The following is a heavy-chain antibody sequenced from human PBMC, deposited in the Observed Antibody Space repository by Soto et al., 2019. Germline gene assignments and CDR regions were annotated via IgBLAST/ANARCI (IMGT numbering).Heavy chain of an antibody. Sequence: VSVGGVVQPGRSLRLSCAASGFTFRIYAMHWVRQAPGKGLECVAVISYDGSNKFYRDSVKGRFTISRDNSKNTLYLQINSLRYEDTAVYYCARGDREDIAVVVGARPGEYGVDVWGQGTTVTVSS. CDR3: ARGDREDIAVVVGARPGEYGVDV. CDR2: ISYDGSNK. D-gene: IGHD2-15*01. J-gene: IGHJ6*02. V-gene: IGHV3-30-3*01. CDR1: GFTFRIYA.